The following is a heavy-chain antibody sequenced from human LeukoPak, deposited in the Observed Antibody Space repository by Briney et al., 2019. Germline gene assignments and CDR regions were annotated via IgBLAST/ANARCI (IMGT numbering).Heavy chain of an antibody. CDR3: ASPIIEGYSGYDLAY. Sequence: GGSLRLSCAASGFTFSSYSMNWVRQAPGKGLEWVSSISSSSSYIYYADSVKGRFTISRDNAKNSLYLQMNSLRAEDTAVYYCASPIIEGYSGYDLAYWGQGTLVTVSS. V-gene: IGHV3-21*01. D-gene: IGHD5-12*01. CDR1: GFTFSSYS. J-gene: IGHJ4*02. CDR2: ISSSSSYI.